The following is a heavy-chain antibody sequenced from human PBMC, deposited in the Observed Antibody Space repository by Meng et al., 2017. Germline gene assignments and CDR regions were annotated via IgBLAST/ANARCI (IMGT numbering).Heavy chain of an antibody. CDR3: AKLGSDY. D-gene: IGHD7-27*01. CDR1: EFTFSSSA. J-gene: IGHJ4*02. V-gene: IGHV3-23*04. CDR2: ISGNGGST. Sequence: GQMVESGGGVVQPGRSLRLSCAASEFTFSSSAMSWVRQAPGKGLEWVSGISGNGGSTFYADSVKGRFTISRDNSKNTLYLQMNSLRVEDTALYYCAKLGSDYWGQGTLVTVSS.